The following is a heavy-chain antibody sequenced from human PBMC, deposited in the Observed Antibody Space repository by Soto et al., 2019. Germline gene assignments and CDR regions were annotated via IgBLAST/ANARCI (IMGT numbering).Heavy chain of an antibody. V-gene: IGHV3-23*01. CDR3: AKPEEVVRGFDF. J-gene: IGHJ4*02. Sequence: GGSLRLSCAAYGFTFGHSAMSWVRQAPGKGLEWVAAISGTGGAAYYADSVKGRFTISRDNSRNTLFLQMNSLRVDDTAIYHCAKPEEVVRGFDFWGLGTLVTVSS. D-gene: IGHD3-10*01. CDR2: ISGTGGAA. CDR1: GFTFGHSA.